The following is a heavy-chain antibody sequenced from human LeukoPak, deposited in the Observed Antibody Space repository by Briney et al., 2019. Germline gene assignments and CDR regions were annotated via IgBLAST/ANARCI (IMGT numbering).Heavy chain of an antibody. D-gene: IGHD1-26*01. Sequence: SETLSLTCTVSGGSISSYYWSWIRQPPGKGLEWIGYIYYSGSTNYNPSLKSRVTISVDTSKNQFSLKLNSVTPADTAVYYCARGGNYWPQWWFDPWGRGTLVSVSS. V-gene: IGHV4-59*01. CDR1: GGSISSYY. CDR2: IYYSGST. CDR3: ARGGNYWPQWWFDP. J-gene: IGHJ5*02.